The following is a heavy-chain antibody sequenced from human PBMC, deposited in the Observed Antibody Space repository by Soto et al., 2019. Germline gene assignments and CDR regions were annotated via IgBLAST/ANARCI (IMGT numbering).Heavy chain of an antibody. CDR3: ARSQGSSTSLDIYYYSYYGMDV. CDR1: GGTFSSYA. V-gene: IGHV1-69*01. J-gene: IGHJ6*02. Sequence: QVQLVQSGAEVKKPGSSVKVSCKASGGTFSSYAISWVRQAPGQGLEWMGGIIPISGTANYAQKFQGRVTITADESASTASMELSSLRSEDTSVYYCARSQGSSTSLDIYYYSYYGMDVWGQATTVTVSS. CDR2: IIPISGTA. D-gene: IGHD2-2*01.